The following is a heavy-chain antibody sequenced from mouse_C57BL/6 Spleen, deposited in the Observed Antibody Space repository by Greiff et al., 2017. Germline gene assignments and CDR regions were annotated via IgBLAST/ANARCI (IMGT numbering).Heavy chain of an antibody. CDR2: MYPGSGST. J-gene: IGHJ1*03. CDR3: ARFHYYGSIYWYFDV. D-gene: IGHD1-1*01. V-gene: IGHV1-55*01. CDR1: GYTFTSYW. Sequence: QVQLQQPGAELVKPGASVKMSCKASGYTFTSYWITWVKQRPGQGLEWIGDMYPGSGSTNYNEKFKSKATLTVDTSSSTAYMQLSSLTSEDSAVYYCARFHYYGSIYWYFDVWGTGTTVTVSS.